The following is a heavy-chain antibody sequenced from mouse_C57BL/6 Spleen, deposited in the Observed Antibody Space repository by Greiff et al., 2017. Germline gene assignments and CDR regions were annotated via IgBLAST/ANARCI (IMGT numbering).Heavy chain of an antibody. CDR3: ARSLFITTVVAIDY. CDR1: GYAFSSYW. J-gene: IGHJ2*01. D-gene: IGHD1-1*01. V-gene: IGHV1-80*01. Sequence: VHLVESGAELVKPGASVKISCKASGYAFSSYWMNWVKQRPGKGLEWIGQIYPGDGDTNYNGKFKGKATLTADKSSSTAYMQLSSLTSEDSAVYFCARSLFITTVVAIDYWGQGTTLTVSS. CDR2: IYPGDGDT.